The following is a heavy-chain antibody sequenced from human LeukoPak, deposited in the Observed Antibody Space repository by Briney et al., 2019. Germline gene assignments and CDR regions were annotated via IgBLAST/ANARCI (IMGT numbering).Heavy chain of an antibody. D-gene: IGHD3-22*01. J-gene: IGHJ4*02. CDR2: IYSDGST. CDR1: EFSVGSNY. V-gene: IGHV3-66*01. CDR3: ARVTYYYDSSGYPNEIDL. Sequence: GGSLRLSCAAPEFSVGSNYMTWVRQAPGKGLEWVSLIYSDGSTYYSDWVNGRFTISRDNAKNSVYLQMNSWRAEDTAVYYCARVTYYYDSSGYPNEIDLWDEGTRVTVPA.